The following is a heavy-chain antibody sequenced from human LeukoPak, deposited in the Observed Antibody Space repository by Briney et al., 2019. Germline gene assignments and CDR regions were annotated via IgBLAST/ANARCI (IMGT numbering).Heavy chain of an antibody. CDR2: INPNSGGT. J-gene: IGHJ4*02. V-gene: IGHV1-2*06. CDR3: ARAETGTYYYDSSVSFDY. CDR1: GYAFTGYY. Sequence: ASVKVSCKASGYAFTGYYMHWVRQAPGQGLEWMGRINPNSGGTNYAQKFQGRVTMTRDTSISTAYMELSRLRSDDTAVYYCARAETGTYYYDSSVSFDYWGQGTLVTVSS. D-gene: IGHD3-22*01.